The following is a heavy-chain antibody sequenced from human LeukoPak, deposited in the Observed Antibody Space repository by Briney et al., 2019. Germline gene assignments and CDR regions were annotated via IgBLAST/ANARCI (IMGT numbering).Heavy chain of an antibody. CDR3: ARGVNYGSKSYFDY. J-gene: IGHJ4*02. CDR1: GFTVSSNY. Sequence: GGSLRLSCAASGFTVSSNYMIWVRQASGKGLELVSVICIGDTTYYADSVKGRFTISRDNSRNTLHLQMNSLRAEDTAVYHCARGVNYGSKSYFDYWGQGSLVTVSS. D-gene: IGHD3-10*01. V-gene: IGHV3-53*01. CDR2: ICIGDTT.